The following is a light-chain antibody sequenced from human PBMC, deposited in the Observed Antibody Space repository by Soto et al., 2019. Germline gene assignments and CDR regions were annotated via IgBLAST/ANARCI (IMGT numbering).Light chain of an antibody. CDR2: WAS. CDR3: QQYYATPFT. V-gene: IGKV4-1*01. J-gene: IGKJ3*01. Sequence: DIVMTQSPDSLAVSLGERATINCKSSQSVLYSTNTNNYLAWYQQKPGQPPKLLLYWASTRESGVPDRFSGSGSGTDFSLTISSLQAEDVAVYFCQQYYATPFTFGPGTKVDV. CDR1: QSVLYSTNTNNY.